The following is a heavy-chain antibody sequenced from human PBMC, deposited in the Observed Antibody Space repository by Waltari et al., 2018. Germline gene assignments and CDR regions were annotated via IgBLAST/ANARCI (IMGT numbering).Heavy chain of an antibody. CDR1: GGSFSGYY. Sequence: QVQLQQWGAGLLKPSETLSLTCAVYGGSFSGYYWSWIRQPPGKGLEWIGEINHSGSTNYNPSLKIRVTISVDTSKNQFSLKLSSVTAADTAVYYCARVGSPTHLFYYSYMDVWGKGTTVTVSS. D-gene: IGHD3-10*01. J-gene: IGHJ6*03. CDR2: INHSGST. V-gene: IGHV4-34*01. CDR3: ARVGSPTHLFYYSYMDV.